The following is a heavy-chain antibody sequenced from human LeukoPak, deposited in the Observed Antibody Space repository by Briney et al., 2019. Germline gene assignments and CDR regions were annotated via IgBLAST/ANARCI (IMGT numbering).Heavy chain of an antibody. D-gene: IGHD6-19*01. J-gene: IGHJ4*02. CDR2: TYQRSKWYN. CDR1: GDSVSGNSAA. CDR3: ARSPSPYSSGWYFDY. Sequence: SQTLSLTCAISGDSVSGNSAAWNWIRQSPSRGLEWLGRTYQRSKWYNDYAVSVKSRITIYPDISKNQFSLQLNSVTPEDTAVYYCARSPSPYSSGWYFDYWGQGTLVTVSS. V-gene: IGHV6-1*01.